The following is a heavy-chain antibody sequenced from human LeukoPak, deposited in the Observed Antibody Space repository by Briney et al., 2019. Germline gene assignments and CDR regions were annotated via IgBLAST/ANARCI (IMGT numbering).Heavy chain of an antibody. Sequence: SETLSLTCTVSGGSINSYYWSWIRQPPGKGLEWIGYVSDNGSTNYNPSLKSRVTISVDTSKNQFYLKLTSVTAADTAVYYCARTTTTFDDWGHGTLVTVSS. V-gene: IGHV4-59*01. D-gene: IGHD4-11*01. CDR3: ARTTTTFDD. CDR2: VSDNGST. J-gene: IGHJ4*01. CDR1: GGSINSYY.